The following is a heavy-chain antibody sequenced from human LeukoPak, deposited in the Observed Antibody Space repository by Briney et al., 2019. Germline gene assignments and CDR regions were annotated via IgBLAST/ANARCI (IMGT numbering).Heavy chain of an antibody. Sequence: SETLSLTCTVSGGSISSSDYYWGWVRQPPGKGLEWIGSFYHSGSTYYNSSLKSRLTTSVDPSKNQFSLKLTAVTAADTAVYYCARLGAVLTSVNWFDPWGQGTLVTVSS. CDR1: GGSISSSDYY. J-gene: IGHJ5*02. V-gene: IGHV4-39*07. D-gene: IGHD4-23*01. CDR2: FYHSGST. CDR3: ARLGAVLTSVNWFDP.